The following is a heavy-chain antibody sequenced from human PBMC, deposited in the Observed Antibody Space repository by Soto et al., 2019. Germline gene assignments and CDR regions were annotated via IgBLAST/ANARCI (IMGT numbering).Heavy chain of an antibody. D-gene: IGHD3-10*01. Sequence: QVQLQESGPGLVKPSGTLSLTCAVSGDSFTSDTCWSCVRQSPSRGLEWLGNVHHSGSTNYNPSLEGRATMSVDRSSYHVSLNLNYVTAADTAVYYCARGHSMLRGGRTYWYFDLWGRGTLVTV. CDR3: ARGHSMLRGGRTYWYFDL. J-gene: IGHJ2*01. CDR1: GDSFTSDTC. V-gene: IGHV4-4*02. CDR2: VHHSGST.